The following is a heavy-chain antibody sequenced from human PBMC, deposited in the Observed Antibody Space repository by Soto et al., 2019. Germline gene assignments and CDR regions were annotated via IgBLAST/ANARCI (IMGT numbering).Heavy chain of an antibody. CDR2: ISTSGGST. J-gene: IGHJ6*02. CDR1: GFTFRSYA. CDR3: SLSDRYYGMDV. Sequence: ESGGGLVQPGGSLRLSCAASGFTFRSYAMSWVRQAPGKGLEWVSSISTSGGSTYYADSVKGRFTISRDNSNNTLYLQMSSLRAEDTAVYYCSLSDRYYGMDVWGLGTTVTVSS. V-gene: IGHV3-23*01.